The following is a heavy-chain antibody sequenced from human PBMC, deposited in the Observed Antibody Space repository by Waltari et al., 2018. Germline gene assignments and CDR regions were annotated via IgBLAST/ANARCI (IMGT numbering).Heavy chain of an antibody. V-gene: IGHV4-59*01. Sequence: QVQLQESGPGLVKPSETLSLTCTVSGGSISRYYWSWIRQPPGKGLEWIGYIYYSGSTNYNPSLKSRVTISVDTSKNQFSLKLSSVTAADTAVYYCARGDHYYYHMDVWGKGTRSPSPQ. J-gene: IGHJ6*04. CDR2: IYYSGST. CDR3: ARGDHYYYHMDV. D-gene: IGHD3-16*01. CDR1: GGSISRYY.